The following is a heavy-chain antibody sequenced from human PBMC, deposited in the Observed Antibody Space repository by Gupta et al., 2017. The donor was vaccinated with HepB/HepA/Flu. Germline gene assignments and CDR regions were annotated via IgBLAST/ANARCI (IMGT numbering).Heavy chain of an antibody. V-gene: IGHV3-33*01. CDR3: ARGSPNWGSLDY. CDR2: IWYDGSNN. CDR1: GYNFRNYA. D-gene: IGHD7-27*01. J-gene: IGHJ4*02. Sequence: QVQLVASGGGVVQPGRSLRLSCAASGYNFRNYAIHWGRQAPGKGLEWLAVIWYDGSNNYYADSVKGRFTISRDNSSDNAYLQMSGLRAEDTAVYYCARGSPNWGSLDYWGQGTLVTVSS.